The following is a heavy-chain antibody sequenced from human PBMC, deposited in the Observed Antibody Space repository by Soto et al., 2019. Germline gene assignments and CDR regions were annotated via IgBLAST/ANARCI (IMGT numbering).Heavy chain of an antibody. CDR3: ARVRLIAAAGIRHYYGMDV. CDR2: INPSGGST. V-gene: IGHV1-46*01. D-gene: IGHD6-13*01. CDR1: GYTFTSYY. J-gene: IGHJ6*02. Sequence: ASVKVSCKASGYTFTSYYMHWVRQAPGQGLQWMGIINPSGGSTSYAQKFQGRVTMTRDTSTSTVYMELSSLRSEDTAGYYCARVRLIAAAGIRHYYGMDVWGQGTTVTVSS.